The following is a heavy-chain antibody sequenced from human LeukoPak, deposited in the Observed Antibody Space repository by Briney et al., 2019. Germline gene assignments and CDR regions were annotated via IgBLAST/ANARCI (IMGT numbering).Heavy chain of an antibody. V-gene: IGHV3-48*02. CDR3: ARGGYGANDDAFDI. CDR1: GFTFSTYS. CDR2: ISGSSSSSDGGAK. D-gene: IGHD4-23*01. Sequence: GGSLRLSCTASGFTFSTYSMNWVRQAPGRGLEWVSYISGSSSSSDGGAKQYADSVKGRFTISRDNAKNSLFLQMNSLRDEDTAVYYCARGGYGANDDAFDIWGQGTMVTVSS. J-gene: IGHJ3*02.